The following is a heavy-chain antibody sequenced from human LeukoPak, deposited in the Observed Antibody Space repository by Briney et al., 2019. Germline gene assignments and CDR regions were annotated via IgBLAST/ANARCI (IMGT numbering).Heavy chain of an antibody. V-gene: IGHV4-59*01. CDR3: ARGDGYNEGYFDY. D-gene: IGHD5-24*01. Sequence: PSETLSLTCTVSGGSISIDYWSWSRQPPGKGLEWIGYIYYSGSTNYNPSLKSRVTISGDTSKNQFSLKLSSVTAADTAVYYCARGDGYNEGYFDYWGQGTLVTVSS. J-gene: IGHJ4*02. CDR1: GGSISIDY. CDR2: IYYSGST.